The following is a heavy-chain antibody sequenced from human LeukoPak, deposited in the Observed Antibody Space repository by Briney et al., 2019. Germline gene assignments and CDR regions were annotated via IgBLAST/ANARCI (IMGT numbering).Heavy chain of an antibody. CDR2: IIPIFGTA. CDR3: ARAVTMIVVENYFDY. D-gene: IGHD3-22*01. J-gene: IGHJ4*02. CDR1: GGTFSSYA. V-gene: IGHV1-69*13. Sequence: ASVKVSCEASGGTFSSYAISWVRQAPGQGLEWMGGIIPIFGTANYAQKFQGRVTITADESTSTAYMELSSLRSEDTAVYYCARAVTMIVVENYFDYWGQGTLVTVSS.